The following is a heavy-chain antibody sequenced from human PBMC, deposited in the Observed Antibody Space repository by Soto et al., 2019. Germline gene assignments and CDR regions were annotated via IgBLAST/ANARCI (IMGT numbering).Heavy chain of an antibody. CDR2: INPSGGST. J-gene: IGHJ6*02. CDR3: ARACSSTSCLYYYYYYGMDV. CDR1: GYTFTSYY. D-gene: IGHD2-2*01. Sequence: ASVKVSCKASGYTFTSYYMHRVRQAPGQGLEWMGIINPSGGSTSYAQKFQGRVTMTRDTSTSTVYMELSSLRSEDTAVYYCARACSSTSCLYYYYYYGMDVWGQGTTVTVSS. V-gene: IGHV1-46*01.